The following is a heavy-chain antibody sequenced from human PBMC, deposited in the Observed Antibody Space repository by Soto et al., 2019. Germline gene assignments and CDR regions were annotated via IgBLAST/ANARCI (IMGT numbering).Heavy chain of an antibody. CDR2: ISWNSGSI. J-gene: IGHJ6*02. CDR1: GFTFDDYA. CDR3: ARSVRKYYYYYGMDV. V-gene: IGHV3-9*01. Sequence: SLRLSCAASGFTFDDYAMHWVRQAPWKGLEWVSGISWNSGSIGYADSVKGRFTISRDNAKNSLYLQMNSLRAEDTALYYCARSVRKYYYYYGMDVWGQGTTVTVSS.